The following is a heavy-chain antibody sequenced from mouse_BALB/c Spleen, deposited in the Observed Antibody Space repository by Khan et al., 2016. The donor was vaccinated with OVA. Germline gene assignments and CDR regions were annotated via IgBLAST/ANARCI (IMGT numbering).Heavy chain of an antibody. V-gene: IGHV1S81*02. Sequence: QVQLQQPGAELVNPGASVNLSCKASGYTLTSYWMHWVKQRPGQGLEWIGEIKPSNGRTNYNEKFKSKATLTVDKSSSTAYMQLSSPTSEDSAVYYCARLLINFDYWGQGTTLTVSS. CDR2: IKPSNGRT. D-gene: IGHD2-1*01. CDR3: ARLLINFDY. CDR1: GYTLTSYW. J-gene: IGHJ2*01.